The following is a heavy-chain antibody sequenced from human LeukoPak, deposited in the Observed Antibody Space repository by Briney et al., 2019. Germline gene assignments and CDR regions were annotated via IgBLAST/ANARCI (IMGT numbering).Heavy chain of an antibody. J-gene: IGHJ5*02. D-gene: IGHD2-15*01. CDR3: AGGVAAATWDWFDP. V-gene: IGHV1-2*02. CDR2: INPNSGGT. CDR1: GYTFTGYY. Sequence: ASVKVSCKASGYTFTGYYMHWVRQAPGQGLEWMGWINPNSGGTNYAQKFQGRVTITADESTSTAYMELSSLRSEDTAVYYCAGGVAAATWDWFDPWGQGTLVTVSS.